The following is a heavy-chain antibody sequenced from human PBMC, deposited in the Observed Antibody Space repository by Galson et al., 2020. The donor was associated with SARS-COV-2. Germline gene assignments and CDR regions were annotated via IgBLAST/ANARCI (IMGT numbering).Heavy chain of an antibody. J-gene: IGHJ4*02. CDR3: AKDLIDLYSGYDYSGGTFDY. CDR1: GFTFSSYG. CDR2: ISYDGSNK. V-gene: IGHV3-30*18. Sequence: GGSLRLSCAASGFTFSSYGMHWVRQAPGKGLEWVAVISYDGSNKYYADSVKGRFTISRDNSKNTLYLQMNSLRAEDTAVYYCAKDLIDLYSGYDYSGGTFDYWGQGTLVTVSS. D-gene: IGHD5-12*01.